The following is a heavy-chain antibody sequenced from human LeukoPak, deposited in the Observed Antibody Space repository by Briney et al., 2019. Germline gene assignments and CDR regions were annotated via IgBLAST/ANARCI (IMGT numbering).Heavy chain of an antibody. CDR1: GGSISSYY. CDR3: AASNYDFWSGYYMDV. J-gene: IGHJ6*03. CDR2: IYYSGST. V-gene: IGHV4-59*01. D-gene: IGHD3-3*01. Sequence: PSETLCLTCAASGGSISSYYWSWIRQPPGKGLEWIGYIYYSGSTNYNPSLKSRFTISVDTSKNQFSLKLSSVTAADTAVYYCAASNYDFWSGYYMDVWGKGTTVTVSS.